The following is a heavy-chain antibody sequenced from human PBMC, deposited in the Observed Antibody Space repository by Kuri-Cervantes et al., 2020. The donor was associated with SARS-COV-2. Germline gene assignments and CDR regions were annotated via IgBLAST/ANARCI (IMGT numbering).Heavy chain of an antibody. CDR3: ARRWYEYASGTSSFDY. D-gene: IGHD3-10*01. J-gene: IGHJ4*02. CDR2: IYPGDSDT. Sequence: GESLKISCKGFGYTFTNYWIGWVRQMPGKGLEWMGIIYPGDSDTRYSPSLQGQVTISADKSTSTAYLQWSSLKASDTAMYYCARRWYEYASGTSSFDYWGQGTLVTVSS. CDR1: GYTFTNYW. V-gene: IGHV5-51*01.